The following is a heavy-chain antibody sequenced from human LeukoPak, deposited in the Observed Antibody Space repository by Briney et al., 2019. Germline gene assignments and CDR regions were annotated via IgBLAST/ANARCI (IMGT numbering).Heavy chain of an antibody. J-gene: IGHJ4*02. Sequence: SETLSLTRAVYGGSFSGYYWSWLRQPPGKGLEWIGEINHSGSTNYNPSLKSRVTISVDTSKNQFSQKLSSVTAADTAVYYCARGPSVADSPPFDYWGQGTLVTVSS. D-gene: IGHD6-19*01. CDR3: ARGPSVADSPPFDY. CDR1: GGSFSGYY. CDR2: INHSGST. V-gene: IGHV4-34*01.